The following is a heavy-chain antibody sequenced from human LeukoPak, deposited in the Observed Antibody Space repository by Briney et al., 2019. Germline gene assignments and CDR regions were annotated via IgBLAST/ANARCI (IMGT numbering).Heavy chain of an antibody. V-gene: IGHV3-66*02. Sequence: GGSLRLSCAASGFTVSSNYMSWVRQAPGKGLEWVSVIYSGGSTYYADSVKGRFTISRDNSKNTLYLQMNSLRAEDTAVYYCAREHSSSDLSWFDPWGQGTLVTVSS. J-gene: IGHJ5*02. CDR1: GFTVSSNY. D-gene: IGHD6-6*01. CDR2: IYSGGST. CDR3: AREHSSSDLSWFDP.